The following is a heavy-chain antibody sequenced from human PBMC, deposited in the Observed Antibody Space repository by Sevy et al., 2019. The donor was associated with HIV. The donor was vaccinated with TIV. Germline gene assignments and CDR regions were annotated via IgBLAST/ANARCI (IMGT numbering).Heavy chain of an antibody. CDR3: AKYAHGIGKSRYDFDY. D-gene: IGHD6-13*01. CDR1: GFTFSSYG. Sequence: GGSLRLSCAASGFTFSSYGMHWVRQAPGKGLEWVAFIRDDGSNKYYADSVKGRFTISRDNSKNTLYLQMNSLGAEDTAVYYCAKYAHGIGKSRYDFDYWGQGTLVTVSS. V-gene: IGHV3-30*02. J-gene: IGHJ4*02. CDR2: IRDDGSNK.